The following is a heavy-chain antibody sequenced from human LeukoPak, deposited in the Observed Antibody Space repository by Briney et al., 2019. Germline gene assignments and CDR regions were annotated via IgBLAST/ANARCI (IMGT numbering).Heavy chain of an antibody. CDR1: GGSISSYY. CDR2: IYYSGST. V-gene: IGHV4-59*01. D-gene: IGHD2-21*02. J-gene: IGHJ4*02. Sequence: SEPLSLTCTVSGGSISSYYWSWIRQPPGKGLEWIGYIYYSGSTNYNPSLKSRVTISVDTSKNQFSLKLSSVTAADTAVYYCARGDCGGDCYQYYFDYWGQGTLVTVSS. CDR3: ARGDCGGDCYQYYFDY.